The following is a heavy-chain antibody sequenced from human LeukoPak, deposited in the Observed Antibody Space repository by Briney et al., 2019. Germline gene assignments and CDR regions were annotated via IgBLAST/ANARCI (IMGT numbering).Heavy chain of an antibody. V-gene: IGHV1-18*01. CDR3: ARDRVPHDYGDYSDAFAI. CDR2: ISAYNGNT. Sequence: ASVKVSCKASGYTFTSYGISWVRQAPGQGLEWMGWISAYNGNTNYAQKLQGRVTMTTDTSTSTAYMELRSLRSDDTAVYYCARDRVPHDYGDYSDAFAIWGQGTMVTVSS. J-gene: IGHJ3*02. CDR1: GYTFTSYG. D-gene: IGHD4-17*01.